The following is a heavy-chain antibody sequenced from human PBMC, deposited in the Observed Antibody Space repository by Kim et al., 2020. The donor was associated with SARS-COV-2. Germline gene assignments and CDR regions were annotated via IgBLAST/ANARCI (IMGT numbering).Heavy chain of an antibody. CDR3: AIGVGALHF. CDR1: GFTVSNNH. CDR2: IYSDGST. D-gene: IGHD1-26*01. J-gene: IGHJ4*02. Sequence: LSLTCAASGFTVSNNHMSWVRQAPGKGLEWVSVIYSDGSTYYADSVKGRFTISRDNSKNTLYLQMNSLRADDTAVYYSAIGVGALHFWGQGTLVTVSS. V-gene: IGHV3-66*01.